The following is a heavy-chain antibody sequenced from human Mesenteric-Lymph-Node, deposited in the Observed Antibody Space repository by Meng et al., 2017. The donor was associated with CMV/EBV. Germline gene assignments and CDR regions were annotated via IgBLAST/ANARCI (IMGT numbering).Heavy chain of an antibody. J-gene: IGHJ6*02. CDR1: GGSISSSSYY. CDR2: IYYSGST. V-gene: IGHV4-61*05. CDR3: ARATNRAYYYGMDV. Sequence: SEALSLTCTVSGGSISSSSYYWGWIRQPPGKGLEWIGYIYYSGSTNYNPSLKSRVTISVDTSKNQFSLKLSSVTAADTAVYYCARATNRAYYYGMDVWGQGTTVTVSS. D-gene: IGHD7-27*01.